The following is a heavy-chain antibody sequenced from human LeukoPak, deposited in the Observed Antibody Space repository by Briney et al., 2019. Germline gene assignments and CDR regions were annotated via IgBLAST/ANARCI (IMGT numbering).Heavy chain of an antibody. CDR3: ARELRYDNSDSGAF. CDR1: RGSISSYY. D-gene: IGHD3-22*01. Sequence: PSETLSLTRLVSRGSISSYYWSWMRPPPGKGREWVGYIYYSGSTNYNPSLKSRATISVDTSKNQFSLKLSSVTAADTAVYYCARELRYDNSDSGAFWGQGTVVTVSS. V-gene: IGHV4-59*01. CDR2: IYYSGST. J-gene: IGHJ3*01.